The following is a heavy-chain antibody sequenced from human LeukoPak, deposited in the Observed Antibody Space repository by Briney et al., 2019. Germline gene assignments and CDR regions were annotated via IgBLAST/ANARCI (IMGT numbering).Heavy chain of an antibody. CDR2: ISYDGNNK. CDR1: GFTFSNYG. V-gene: IGHV3-30*03. CDR3: ARAITGSRNAMDV. Sequence: GGSLRLSCAASGFTFSNYGMYWVRQAPGKGLEWVAVISYDGNNKYYVDSVKARFTISRDNAKNALYLQMNSLRAEDTSLYYCARAITGSRNAMDVWGQGTTVTVSS. J-gene: IGHJ6*02. D-gene: IGHD1-20*01.